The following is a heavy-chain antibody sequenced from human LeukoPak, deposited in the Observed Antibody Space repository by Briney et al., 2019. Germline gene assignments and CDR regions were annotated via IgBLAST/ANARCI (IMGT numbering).Heavy chain of an antibody. J-gene: IGHJ4*02. CDR2: INHSGST. CDR1: GGSFSGYY. CDR3: ARGRGSTRENFRYYFDY. Sequence: SETLSLTCAVYGGSFSGYYWSWIRQPPGKGLEWIGEINHSGSTNYNPSLKSRVTISVDTSKNQFSLKLSSVTAADTAVYYCARGRGSTRENFRYYFDYWGQGTLVTVSS. D-gene: IGHD1-26*01. V-gene: IGHV4-34*01.